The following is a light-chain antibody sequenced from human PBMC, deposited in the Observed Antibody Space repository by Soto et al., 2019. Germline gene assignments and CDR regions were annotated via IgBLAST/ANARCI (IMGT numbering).Light chain of an antibody. J-gene: IGKJ2*01. CDR2: GAS. CDR3: QQYGSSPFT. CDR1: QSGSSSY. Sequence: EIVLTQSPGTVSLSPGERATLSCRASQSGSSSYLAWYQQKPGQAPRLLIYGASSRATGIPDRFSGSGSGTDFTLTISRLEPEDFAVYYCQQYGSSPFTFGQGTKLEIK. V-gene: IGKV3-20*01.